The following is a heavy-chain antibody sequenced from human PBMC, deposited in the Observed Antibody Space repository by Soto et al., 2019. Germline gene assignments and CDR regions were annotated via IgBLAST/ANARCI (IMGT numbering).Heavy chain of an antibody. CDR3: ASSNYDSPIPLYY. CDR2: INHSGST. J-gene: IGHJ4*02. V-gene: IGHV4-34*01. D-gene: IGHD3-22*01. Sequence: SETLSLTCAVYGGSFSGYYWTWIRQPPGTGLEWIGEINHSGSTNYNPSLKSRVTISVDTSKNQFSLKLTSVTAADTAVYYCASSNYDSPIPLYYWGQGTLVTVSS. CDR1: GGSFSGYY.